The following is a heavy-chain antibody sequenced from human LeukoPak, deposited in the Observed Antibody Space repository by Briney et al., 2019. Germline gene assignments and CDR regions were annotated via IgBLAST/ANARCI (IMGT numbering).Heavy chain of an antibody. J-gene: IGHJ5*02. CDR3: AGLGASGNGYLSWFDP. D-gene: IGHD3-22*01. CDR1: GDSISTYY. V-gene: IGHV4-59*01. CDR2: IYYSGNS. Sequence: SETLSLTCTLSGDSISTYYWSWIRQPPGKGLEWIGYIYYSGNSNYNPSLKSRVTISVDTSKNQFSLKLSSVTAADTAVYYCAGLGASGNGYLSWFDPWGQGTLVTVSS.